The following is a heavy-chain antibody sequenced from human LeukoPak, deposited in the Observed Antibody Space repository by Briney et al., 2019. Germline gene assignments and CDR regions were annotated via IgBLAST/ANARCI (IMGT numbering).Heavy chain of an antibody. CDR2: FDPEDGKT. CDR1: GYTLTELS. V-gene: IGHV1-24*01. CDR3: APYMVRGREPFDI. D-gene: IGHD3-10*01. J-gene: IGHJ3*02. Sequence: GASVKVSCKVSGYTLTELSMHWVRQAPGKGLEWTGGFDPEDGKTIYAQKFQGRVTMTEDTSTDTAYMELSSLRSEDTAVYYCAPYMVRGREPFDIWGQGTMVTVSS.